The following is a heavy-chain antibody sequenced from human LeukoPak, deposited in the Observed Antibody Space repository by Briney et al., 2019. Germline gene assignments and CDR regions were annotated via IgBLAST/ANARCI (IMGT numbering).Heavy chain of an antibody. Sequence: QPSQTLSLTCTVSGGSISSVSYYWSWIPQPAGKGLEWIGRIYTSGSTYYNPSLKRRVTISVNTSNNQYPQQLSSVAAAGLSLYYCARGGGSDWYFDLWGGSTLVTVSS. D-gene: IGHD3-16*01. V-gene: IGHV4-61*02. CDR3: ARGGGSDWYFDL. CDR2: IYTSGST. J-gene: IGHJ2*01. CDR1: GGSISSVSYY.